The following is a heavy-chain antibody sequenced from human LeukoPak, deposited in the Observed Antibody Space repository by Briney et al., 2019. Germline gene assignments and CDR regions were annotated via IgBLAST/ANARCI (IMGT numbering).Heavy chain of an antibody. CDR1: GGSISSSSYY. CDR3: ARPRDPGNWFDP. CDR2: IYYSGST. V-gene: IGHV4-39*01. Sequence: SETLSLTCTVSGGSISSSSYYWGWILQPPGKGLEWIGSIYYSGSTYYNPSLKSRVTISVDTSKNQFSLKLSSVTAADTAVYYCARPRDPGNWFDPWGQGTLVTVSS. J-gene: IGHJ5*02.